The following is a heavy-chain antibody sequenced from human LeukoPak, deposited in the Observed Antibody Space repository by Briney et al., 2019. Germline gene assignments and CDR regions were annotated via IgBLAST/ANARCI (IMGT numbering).Heavy chain of an antibody. V-gene: IGHV3-30-3*01. CDR1: GFTFSSYA. Sequence: GGSLRLSCAASGFTFSSYAMHWVRQAPGKGLEWVAVISYDGSNKYYADSVKGRFTISRDNAKNSLYLQMNSLRAEDTAVYYCARVRNCGGDCYPYYFDYWGQGTLVTVSS. CDR2: ISYDGSNK. CDR3: ARVRNCGGDCYPYYFDY. D-gene: IGHD2-21*02. J-gene: IGHJ4*02.